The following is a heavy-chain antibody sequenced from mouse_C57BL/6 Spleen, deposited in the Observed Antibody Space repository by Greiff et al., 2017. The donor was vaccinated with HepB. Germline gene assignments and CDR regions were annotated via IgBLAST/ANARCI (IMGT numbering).Heavy chain of an antibody. CDR3: ARRDGNLYYFDY. CDR1: GFTFSSYG. J-gene: IGHJ2*01. D-gene: IGHD2-1*01. Sequence: EVQGVESGGDLVKPGGSLKLSCAASGFTFSSYGMSWVRQTPDKRLEWVATISSGGSYTYYPDSVKGRFTISRDNAKNTLYLQMSRLKSEDTAMYYCARRDGNLYYFDYWGQGTTLTVSS. CDR2: ISSGGSYT. V-gene: IGHV5-6*01.